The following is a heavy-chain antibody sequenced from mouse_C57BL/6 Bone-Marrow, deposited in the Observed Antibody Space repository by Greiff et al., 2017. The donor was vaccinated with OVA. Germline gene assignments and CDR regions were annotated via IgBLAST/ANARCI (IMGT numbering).Heavy chain of an antibody. D-gene: IGHD1-1*01. Sequence: VQRVESGAELVRPGTSVKVSCKASGYAFTNYLIEWVKQRPGQGLEWIGVINPGSGGTNYNEKCKGKATLTADKSSSTAYMQLSSLTSEDSAVYCCARGPYYYGSRWFAYWGQGTLVTVSA. CDR3: ARGPYYYGSRWFAY. V-gene: IGHV1-54*01. J-gene: IGHJ3*01. CDR2: INPGSGGT. CDR1: GYAFTNYL.